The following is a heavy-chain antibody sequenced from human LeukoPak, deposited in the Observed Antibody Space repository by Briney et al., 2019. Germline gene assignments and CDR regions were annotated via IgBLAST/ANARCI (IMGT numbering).Heavy chain of an antibody. CDR2: ISYDGSNK. V-gene: IGHV3-30*03. D-gene: IGHD1-7*01. CDR1: GFSFSRYS. CDR3: ARGGNWNYDY. J-gene: IGHJ4*02. Sequence: PGGSLRLSCTTSGFSFSRYSMNWVRQAPGKGLEWVAVISYDGSNKYYADSVKGRFTISRDNSKNTLYLQMNSLRAEDTAVYYCARGGNWNYDYWGQGTLVTVSS.